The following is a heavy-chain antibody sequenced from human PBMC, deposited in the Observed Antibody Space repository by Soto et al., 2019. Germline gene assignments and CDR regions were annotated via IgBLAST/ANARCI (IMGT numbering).Heavy chain of an antibody. D-gene: IGHD3-16*02. CDR1: GGSFSGYY. CDR2: INHSGST. Sequence: SETLSVTCAVYGGSFSGYYWSWIRQPPGKRLEWIGEINHSGSTNYNPSLKSRVTISVDTSKNQFSLKLSSVTAADTAVYYCARGLIWELSHYGKDVWGQGTTVTVSS. CDR3: ARGLIWELSHYGKDV. J-gene: IGHJ6*02. V-gene: IGHV4-34*01.